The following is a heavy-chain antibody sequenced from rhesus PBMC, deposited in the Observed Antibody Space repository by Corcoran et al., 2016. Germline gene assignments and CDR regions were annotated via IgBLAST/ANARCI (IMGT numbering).Heavy chain of an antibody. Sequence: EVQLVESGGGLVQPGGSLRLSCAASGFTFSSYWMYWVRQAPGKGLEWVSRINVDGTGTSSADSVKGRFTISRENAKNSLYLQMNSLRAEDTAVYYCAREGTGTYFDYWGQGVLVTVSS. CDR3: AREGTGTYFDY. CDR1: GFTFSSYW. CDR2: INVDGTGT. J-gene: IGHJ4*01. D-gene: IGHD1-7*02. V-gene: IGHV3-119*01.